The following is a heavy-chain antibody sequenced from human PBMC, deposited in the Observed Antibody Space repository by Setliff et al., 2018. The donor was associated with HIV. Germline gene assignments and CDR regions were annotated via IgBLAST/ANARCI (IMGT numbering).Heavy chain of an antibody. Sequence: GGSLRLSCVASDFTFRDYGMAWVRQGPGKGLEWVAGVSNSGSEVYYADSVGGRFTISRENARDTVYLQMDSLRPDDTAVYYWVKGYCDTATCLPFDAWGQGTLVTVSS. CDR2: VSNSGSEV. CDR3: VKGYCDTATCLPFDA. J-gene: IGHJ1*01. V-gene: IGHV3-23*01. D-gene: IGHD3-16*02. CDR1: DFTFRDYG.